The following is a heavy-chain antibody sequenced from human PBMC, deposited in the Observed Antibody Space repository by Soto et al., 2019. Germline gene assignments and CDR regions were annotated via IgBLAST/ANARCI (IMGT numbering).Heavy chain of an antibody. J-gene: IGHJ1*01. D-gene: IGHD6-6*01. Sequence: PSETLSLTCTVSGGSVSSGSYYWSWIRQPPGKGLEWIGYIYYSGSTNYNPSLKSRVTISVDTSKNQFSLKLSSVTAADTAVYYCAREVFEYSSSSDYFQHWGQGTLVTVSS. CDR3: AREVFEYSSSSDYFQH. V-gene: IGHV4-61*01. CDR2: IYYSGST. CDR1: GGSVSSGSYY.